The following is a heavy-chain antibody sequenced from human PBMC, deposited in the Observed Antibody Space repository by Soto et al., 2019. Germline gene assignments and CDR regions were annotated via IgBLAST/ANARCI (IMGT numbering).Heavy chain of an antibody. J-gene: IGHJ6*02. V-gene: IGHV1-8*01. CDR2: MNPNSGNT. CDR1: GYTFTSYD. CDR3: ARGRLLEWLLSAYYYYGMDV. D-gene: IGHD3-3*01. Sequence: ASVKVSCKASGYTFTSYDINWVRQATGQGLEWMGWMNPNSGNTGYAQKFQGRVTMTRNTSISTAYMELSNLRSEDTAVYYCARGRLLEWLLSAYYYYGMDVWGQGTTVTVSS.